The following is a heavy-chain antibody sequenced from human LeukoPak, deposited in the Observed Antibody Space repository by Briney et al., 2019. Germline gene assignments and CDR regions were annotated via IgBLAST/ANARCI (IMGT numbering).Heavy chain of an antibody. CDR3: AKPTPLLSVAMAGSEY. J-gene: IGHJ4*02. CDR2: ISYDGSNK. CDR1: GFTFSNYG. Sequence: PGGSLRLSCAASGFTFSNYGMHWVRQAPGKGLEWVAIISYDGSNKNHADSVKGRFSISRDNSKNTLYLQMNSQRAEDTAVYYCAKPTPLLSVAMAGSEYWGQGTLVTVSS. D-gene: IGHD2-2*01. V-gene: IGHV3-30*18.